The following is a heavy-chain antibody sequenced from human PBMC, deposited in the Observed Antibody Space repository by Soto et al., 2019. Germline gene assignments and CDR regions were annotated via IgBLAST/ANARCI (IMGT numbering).Heavy chain of an antibody. CDR3: AGEKWGSGSRWLDP. V-gene: IGHV1-3*01. Sequence: GASVKVSCKASGYTYISYSMHWVRQAPGQRLEWMGWINVGNGNTKYSQNFQGRVTINQDTSASTAYMELSSLTSEDTAVYYCAGEKWGSGSRWLDPWGQGTLVTVSS. J-gene: IGHJ5*02. CDR2: INVGNGNT. CDR1: GYTYISYS. D-gene: IGHD6-19*01.